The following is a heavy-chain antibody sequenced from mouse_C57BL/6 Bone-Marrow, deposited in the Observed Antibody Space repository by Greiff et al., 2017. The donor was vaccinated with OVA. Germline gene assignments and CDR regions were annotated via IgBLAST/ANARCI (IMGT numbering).Heavy chain of an antibody. CDR3: AKGLFITTAYAMDY. CDR1: GYSITSGYY. Sequence: DVQLQESGPGLVKPSQSLSLTCSVTGYSITSGYYWNWIRQFPGNKLEWMGYISYDGSNNYNPSLKNRISITRDTSKNQFFLKLNSVTTEDTATYYCAKGLFITTAYAMDYWGQGTSVTVSS. V-gene: IGHV3-6*01. CDR2: ISYDGSN. D-gene: IGHD1-1*01. J-gene: IGHJ4*01.